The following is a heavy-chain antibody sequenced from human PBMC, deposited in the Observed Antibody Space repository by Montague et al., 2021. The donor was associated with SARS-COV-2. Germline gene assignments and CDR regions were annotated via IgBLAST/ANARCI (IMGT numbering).Heavy chain of an antibody. J-gene: IGHJ6*02. CDR1: GGSFSGYY. Sequence: SETLSLTCAVYGGSFSGYYWSWIRKPPGQGLEWVGEINHSGSTNYNQYLKRRVTISVATSKNQFSLKLSSATAADTAVYFCARGFRSVVAAVLGVAFYYYLGMDVWGQGTTVTVSS. CDR3: ARGFRSVVAAVLGVAFYYYLGMDV. V-gene: IGHV4-34*01. D-gene: IGHD6-13*01. CDR2: INHSGST.